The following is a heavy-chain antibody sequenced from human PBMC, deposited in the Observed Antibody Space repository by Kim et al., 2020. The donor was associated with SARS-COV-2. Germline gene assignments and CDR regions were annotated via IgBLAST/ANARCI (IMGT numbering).Heavy chain of an antibody. CDR3: AREGRYYNWFDP. D-gene: IGHD1-26*01. J-gene: IGHJ5*02. CDR2: INAGNGNT. V-gene: IGHV1-3*01. Sequence: ASVKVSCKSSGYTFTSYAMHWVRQAPGQRLEWMGWINAGNGNTKYSQKFQGRVTITRDTSASTAYMELSSLRSEDTAVYYCAREGRYYNWFDPWGQGTLVTVSS. CDR1: GYTFTSYA.